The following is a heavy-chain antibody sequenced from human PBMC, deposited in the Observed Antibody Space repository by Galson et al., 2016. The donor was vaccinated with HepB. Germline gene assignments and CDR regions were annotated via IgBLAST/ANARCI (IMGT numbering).Heavy chain of an antibody. V-gene: IGHV4-38-2*01. J-gene: IGHJ4*02. CDR1: NSSVSRNYY. D-gene: IGHD3-9*01. Sequence: SETLSLTCAVSNSSVSRNYYWGWIRQPPGKGLEWIASIYRSGSTFYNPSLKSRVTISVDTSQNQFSLKLSSVTAADTAMYYCARVGYYDILTGYSPFDYWGQGALVTVSS. CDR2: IYRSGST. CDR3: ARVGYYDILTGYSPFDY.